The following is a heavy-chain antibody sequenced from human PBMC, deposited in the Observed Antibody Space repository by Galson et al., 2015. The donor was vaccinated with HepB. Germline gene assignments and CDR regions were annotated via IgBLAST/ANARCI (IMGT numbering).Heavy chain of an antibody. J-gene: IGHJ6*02. V-gene: IGHV3-30-3*01. D-gene: IGHD6-19*01. CDR2: ISYDGGNE. CDR1: GFTFSRYA. CDR3: ATDRSMAVVGRGSYHYYGMDV. Sequence: SLRLSCAASGFTFSRYAIHWVRQAPGEGLEWVAVISYDGGNEYYGDSVKGRFTISRDNSKNTVHLQINRLRPEDTAVYFCATDRSMAVVGRGSYHYYGMDVWGQGTTVTVSS.